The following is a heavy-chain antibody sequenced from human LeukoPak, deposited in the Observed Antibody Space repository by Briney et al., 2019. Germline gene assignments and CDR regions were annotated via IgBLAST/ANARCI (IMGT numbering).Heavy chain of an antibody. Sequence: ASVKVSCKASGVTFSSYAISWVRQAPGQGLEWMGRIIPILGIANYAQKFQGRVTMTRDTSTSTVYMELSSLRSEDTAVYYCAREESGGPVDYWGQGTLVTVSS. J-gene: IGHJ4*02. CDR3: AREESGGPVDY. CDR2: IIPILGIA. D-gene: IGHD3-16*01. CDR1: GVTFSSYA. V-gene: IGHV1-69*04.